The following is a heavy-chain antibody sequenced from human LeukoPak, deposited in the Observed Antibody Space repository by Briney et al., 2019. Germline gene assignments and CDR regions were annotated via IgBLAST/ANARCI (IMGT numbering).Heavy chain of an antibody. CDR3: ARDKIEGPSNFDN. CDR1: GFTVSSNY. D-gene: IGHD2/OR15-2a*01. V-gene: IGHV3-53*01. CDR2: IYGGGNI. Sequence: GGSLRLSCTASGFTVSSNYMNWVRQAPGKGLEWVSVIYGGGNIYYADSVKGRFTISRDNSKNTLYLQMNSLRAEDTAVYYCARDKIEGPSNFDNWGQGTLVIVSS. J-gene: IGHJ4*02.